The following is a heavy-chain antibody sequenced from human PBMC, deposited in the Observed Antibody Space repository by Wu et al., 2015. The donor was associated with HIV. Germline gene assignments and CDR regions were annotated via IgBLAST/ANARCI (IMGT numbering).Heavy chain of an antibody. CDR2: ISAYNGNT. V-gene: IGHV1-18*01. D-gene: IGHD3-3*01. CDR3: ARQYYDFWSGYYSAVGPPDAFDI. Sequence: QVQLVQSGAEVKKPGASVKVSCKASGYTFTSYGISWVRQAPGQGLEWMGWISAYNGNTNYAQKLQGRVTMTTDTSTSTAYMELRSLRSDDTAVYYCARQYYDFWSGYYSAVGPPDAFDIWGQRDKWSPSLQ. J-gene: IGHJ3*02. CDR1: GYTFTSYG.